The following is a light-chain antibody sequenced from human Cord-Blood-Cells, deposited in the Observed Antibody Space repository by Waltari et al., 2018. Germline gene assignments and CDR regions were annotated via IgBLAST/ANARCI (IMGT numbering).Light chain of an antibody. CDR2: DAS. Sequence: EIVLTQSPATLSLSPGERATLSCRASQSVSSYLAWYQQKPGQAPRLLNYDASNRATVIPARFSGSGSGTDFTLTISSLEPEDFAVYYCQQRSNWPRYTFGQGTKLEIK. J-gene: IGKJ2*01. CDR3: QQRSNWPRYT. CDR1: QSVSSY. V-gene: IGKV3-11*01.